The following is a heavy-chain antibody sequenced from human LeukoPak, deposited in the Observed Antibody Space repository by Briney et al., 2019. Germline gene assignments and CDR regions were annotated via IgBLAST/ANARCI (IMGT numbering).Heavy chain of an antibody. CDR3: ARQEYCSGGSCYTWFDP. D-gene: IGHD2-15*01. CDR1: GYSINNYW. Sequence: EESLKISCKGSGYSINNYWIGWVRQMPGKGLEWMGIIYPADSDIRYSPSFQGQVTISADKSISTAYLQWSSPKASDTAMYYCARQEYCSGGSCYTWFDPWGQGTLVTVSS. J-gene: IGHJ5*02. V-gene: IGHV5-51*01. CDR2: IYPADSDI.